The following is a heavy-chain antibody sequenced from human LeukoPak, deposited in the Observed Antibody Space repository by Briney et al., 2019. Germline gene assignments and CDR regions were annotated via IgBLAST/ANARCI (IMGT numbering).Heavy chain of an antibody. D-gene: IGHD4-17*01. CDR3: AKGDALGDYFYFDN. CDR1: RFTFGAYA. Sequence: GGSLRLSCAASRFTFGAYAMTWVRQAPGKGLEWVSGISGSGVSTYYADSVKGRFTISRDNSKNTVFLQMSSLSPEDTATYYCAKGDALGDYFYFDNWGQGTLVTVSS. J-gene: IGHJ4*02. CDR2: ISGSGVST. V-gene: IGHV3-23*01.